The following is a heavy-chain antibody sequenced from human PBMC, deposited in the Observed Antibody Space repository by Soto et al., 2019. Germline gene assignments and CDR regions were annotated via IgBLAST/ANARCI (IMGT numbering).Heavy chain of an antibody. D-gene: IGHD2-21*01. CDR1: GFTFNTYA. CDR2: ITTSSAYI. J-gene: IGHJ5*02. CDR3: VRSGTARLLRHSWFDT. Sequence: EVQLVESGGGLVKPGGSLRLSCAASGFTFNTYAMNWVRQAPGKGLEWVSSITTSSAYIYYADSLKGRITISRDNAENSLFLQMNSLRAEDTAVYYCVRSGTARLLRHSWFDTWGQGTLVTVSS. V-gene: IGHV3-21*01.